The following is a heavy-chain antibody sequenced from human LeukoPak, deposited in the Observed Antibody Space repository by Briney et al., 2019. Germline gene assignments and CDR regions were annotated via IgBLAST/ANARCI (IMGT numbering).Heavy chain of an antibody. Sequence: SETLSLTCIVSGGSISSSSYYWGRIRQPPGRGLEWIGSFYYSGSTHYNPSLRSRVTISVDTSKNQFSLRLSSVTATDTAVYYCARRLAGTEDYWGQGTLVTVSS. D-gene: IGHD6-13*01. CDR2: FYYSGST. CDR3: ARRLAGTEDY. CDR1: GGSISSSSYY. J-gene: IGHJ4*02. V-gene: IGHV4-39*01.